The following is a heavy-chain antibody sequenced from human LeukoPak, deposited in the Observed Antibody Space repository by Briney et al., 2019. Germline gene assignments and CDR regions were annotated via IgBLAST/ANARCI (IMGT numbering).Heavy chain of an antibody. CDR1: GFTFSSFG. V-gene: IGHV3-30*03. Sequence: GGSLRLSCAASGFTFSSFGMHWVRQAPGKGLEWLANISDDERKKYYADSVKGRFTISRDSSKNMLFLQMDSLGPEDTAVYYCARDSKRWSLDSWGQGTLVTVSS. CDR2: ISDDERKK. D-gene: IGHD4-23*01. J-gene: IGHJ4*02. CDR3: ARDSKRWSLDS.